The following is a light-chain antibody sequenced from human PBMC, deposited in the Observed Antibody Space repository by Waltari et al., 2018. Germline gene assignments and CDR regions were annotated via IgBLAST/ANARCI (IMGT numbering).Light chain of an antibody. CDR1: SGHSSNV. J-gene: IGLJ3*02. V-gene: IGLV4-69*01. CDR2: INSDGIH. Sequence: QLVLTQSPSASASLGASVKLTCPLSSGHSSNVIAWLQQQPERGPRYLMKINSDGIHSKGDEIPDRFSGSSSGAERYLTIPSVQPEGEADYYCQTGGHGTWVFGGGTKLTVL. CDR3: QTGGHGTWV.